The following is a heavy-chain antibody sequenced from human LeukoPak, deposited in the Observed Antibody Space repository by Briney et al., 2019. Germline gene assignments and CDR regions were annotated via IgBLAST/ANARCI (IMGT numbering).Heavy chain of an antibody. Sequence: GASVKVSCKASGGTFSSYAISWVRQAPGQGLEWMGGIIPIFGTANYAQKFQGRVTITADESTSTAYMELCSLRSEDTAVYYCARDTGDSSGWYMNYWGQGTLVTVSS. CDR2: IIPIFGTA. V-gene: IGHV1-69*13. CDR3: ARDTGDSSGWYMNY. D-gene: IGHD6-19*01. J-gene: IGHJ4*02. CDR1: GGTFSSYA.